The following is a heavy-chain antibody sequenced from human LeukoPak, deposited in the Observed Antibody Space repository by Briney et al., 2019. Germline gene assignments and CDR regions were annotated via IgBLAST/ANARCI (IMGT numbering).Heavy chain of an antibody. D-gene: IGHD5-18*01. V-gene: IGHV4-30-2*02. J-gene: IGHJ4*02. CDR1: GVSMGSGGYS. CDR2: IYHSGSS. Sequence: SETLSLTCAVSGVSMGSGGYSWSWVRQPPGKGLEWIGYIYHSGSSYYNPSLKSRVTIPMDRSKNQFSLKLSSVTAADTAVYYCARTDFTAMAPYYFDYWGQGTLVTVSS. CDR3: ARTDFTAMAPYYFDY.